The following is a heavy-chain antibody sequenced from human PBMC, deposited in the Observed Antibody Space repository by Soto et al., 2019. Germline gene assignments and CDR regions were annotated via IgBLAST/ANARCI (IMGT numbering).Heavy chain of an antibody. CDR1: GFTFDDYA. J-gene: IGHJ5*02. CDR3: AKDRRIAARSFGSGWFDP. V-gene: IGHV3-9*01. D-gene: IGHD6-6*01. CDR2: ISWNSGSI. Sequence: PGGSLRLSCAASGFTFDDYAMHWVRQAPGKGLEWVSGISWNSGSIGYADSVKGRFTISRDNAKNSLYLQMNSLRAEDTALYYCAKDRRIAARSFGSGWFDPWGQGTLVTVSS.